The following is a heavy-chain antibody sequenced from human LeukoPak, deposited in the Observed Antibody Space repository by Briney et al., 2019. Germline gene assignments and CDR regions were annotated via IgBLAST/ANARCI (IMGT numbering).Heavy chain of an antibody. D-gene: IGHD4-17*01. CDR1: EFMFSYYA. CDR3: ARMGYGDRLYYFDY. J-gene: IGHJ4*02. CDR2: ITNTGSHT. V-gene: IGHV3-21*04. Sequence: GGSLRLSCAASEFMFSYYAMNWVRQAPGKGLEWVSSITNTGSHTFFADSVKGRFTISRDNAKNSLFLHMNSLRAEDTAVYYCARMGYGDRLYYFDYWGQGTLVTVSS.